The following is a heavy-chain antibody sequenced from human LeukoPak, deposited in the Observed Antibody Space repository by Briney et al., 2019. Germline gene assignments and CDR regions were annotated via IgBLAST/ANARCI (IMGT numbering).Heavy chain of an antibody. CDR1: GYTFSNYW. Sequence: GESLKISCKVSGYTFSNYWLGWVRQMPGKGLEWMGIIYPDDSDTRYSPSLQGQVTISVDKSISTAYLQWSSLRASDTAMYYCARKISGSYYGLDYWGQGTLVTVSS. D-gene: IGHD1-26*01. CDR3: ARKISGSYYGLDY. V-gene: IGHV5-51*01. J-gene: IGHJ4*02. CDR2: IYPDDSDT.